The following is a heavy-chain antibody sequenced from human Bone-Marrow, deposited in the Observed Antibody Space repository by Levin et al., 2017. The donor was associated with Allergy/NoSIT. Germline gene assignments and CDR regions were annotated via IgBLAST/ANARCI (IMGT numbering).Heavy chain of an antibody. CDR3: ARVLGHSGYDCAY. V-gene: IGHV3-30*03. Sequence: GGSLRLSCATSGFIFGAYDIHWVRQSPGKGLQWVAFISHDGGSRDYADSVKGRFTVSRDNPTNTVFLQMKSLRTDDTAVYYGARVLGHSGYDCAYWGQGALVTVSS. D-gene: IGHD5-12*01. J-gene: IGHJ4*02. CDR2: ISHDGGSR. CDR1: GFIFGAYD.